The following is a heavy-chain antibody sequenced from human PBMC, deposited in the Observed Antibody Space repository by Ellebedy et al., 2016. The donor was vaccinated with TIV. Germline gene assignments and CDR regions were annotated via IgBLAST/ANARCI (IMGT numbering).Heavy chain of an antibody. CDR3: ARHEEWLQLSWYFDL. Sequence: SETLSLTCTVSGGSISSYYWSWIRQPPGKGLEWIGYISYTGSTNYNPSLKSRVTISVDTSKNQFSLKLSSVTAADTAVYYCARHEEWLQLSWYFDLWGRGTLVTVSS. CDR1: GGSISSYY. CDR2: ISYTGST. D-gene: IGHD5-24*01. V-gene: IGHV4-59*08. J-gene: IGHJ2*01.